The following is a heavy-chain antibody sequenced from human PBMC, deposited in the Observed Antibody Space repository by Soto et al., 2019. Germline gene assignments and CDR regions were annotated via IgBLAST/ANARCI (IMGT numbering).Heavy chain of an antibody. CDR1: GYTFTSYW. J-gene: IGHJ4*02. CDR2: IYPGDSDT. Sequence: GESLKISCRGSGYTFTSYWIGWVRQMPGKGLEWMGIIYPGDSDTRYSPSFQGQVTISADKSISTAYLQWSSLRASDTAMYSCARIWEMARVAEFDSWGQGTLVTVSS. CDR3: ARIWEMARVAEFDS. V-gene: IGHV5-51*01. D-gene: IGHD1-26*01.